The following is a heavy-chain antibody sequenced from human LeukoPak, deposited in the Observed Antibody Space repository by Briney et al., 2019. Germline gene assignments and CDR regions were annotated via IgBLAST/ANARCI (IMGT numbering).Heavy chain of an antibody. CDR2: IYYSGST. Sequence: PSETLSLTCTVSGGSISSYYWSWIRQPPGKGLEWIGYIYYSGSTYYNPSLKSRVTISVDTSKNQFSLELCSVTAADTAVYYCARAGLAYYDILTGSRTFFDCWGQGTLVTVSS. CDR1: GGSISSYY. J-gene: IGHJ4*02. V-gene: IGHV4-59*08. D-gene: IGHD3-9*01. CDR3: ARAGLAYYDILTGSRTFFDC.